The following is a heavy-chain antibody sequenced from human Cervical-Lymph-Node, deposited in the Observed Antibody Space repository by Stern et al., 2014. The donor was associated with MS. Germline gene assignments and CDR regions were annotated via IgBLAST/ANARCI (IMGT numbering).Heavy chain of an antibody. D-gene: IGHD3-3*01. CDR1: GYTFGRYY. V-gene: IGHV1-46*01. J-gene: IGHJ3*02. Sequence: QVQLLQPGAEVKKPGASVKVSCKASGYTFGRYYMHWVRQAPGHGLEWMGIINPSGGSTNSAQKFQDRVTMTRDSPTSTVYMELSSLRSDDTAVYYCARAITGAAFDIWGQGTMVTVSS. CDR3: ARAITGAAFDI. CDR2: INPSGGST.